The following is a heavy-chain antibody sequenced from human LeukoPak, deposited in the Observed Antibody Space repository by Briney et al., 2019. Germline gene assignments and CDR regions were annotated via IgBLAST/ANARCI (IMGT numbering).Heavy chain of an antibody. D-gene: IGHD3-22*01. J-gene: IGHJ3*02. CDR2: IKQDGSEK. CDR1: GFTFSSYW. V-gene: IGHV3-7*04. CDR3: ARQGYYYDSSGYSSPAFDI. Sequence: GGSLRLSCAASGFTFSSYWMSWVRQAPGKGLEWVANIKQDGSEKYYVDSVKGRFTISRDNAKNSLYLQMNSLRAEDTAVYYCARQGYYYDSSGYSSPAFDIWGQGTMVTVSS.